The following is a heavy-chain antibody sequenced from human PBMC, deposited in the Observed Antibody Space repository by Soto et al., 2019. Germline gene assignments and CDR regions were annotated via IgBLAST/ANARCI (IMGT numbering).Heavy chain of an antibody. J-gene: IGHJ4*02. CDR2: IWYHGSNK. V-gene: IGHV3-33*01. CDR1: GFTFSSYG. Sequence: QVQLAESGGGVVQPGRSLRLSCAASGFTFSSYGMHWVRQAPGKGLEWVAVIWYHGSNKYYADSVKGRFTISRDNSKNTLYLQMNSLRSADTAVYYCSRGIAAACYYFDYWGQGTLVTVSS. D-gene: IGHD6-13*01. CDR3: SRGIAAACYYFDY.